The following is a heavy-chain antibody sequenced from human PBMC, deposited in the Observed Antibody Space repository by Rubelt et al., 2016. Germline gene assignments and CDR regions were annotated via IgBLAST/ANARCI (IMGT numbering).Heavy chain of an antibody. Sequence: GFTFSSYAMNWVRQAPGKGLEWVSAISNSAGSTFYADSVKGRFTISRDNSKNTLYLQMNSLRAEDTAVYYSAKSRGQQLRSYYFDYWGQGTLVTVSS. CDR3: AKSRGQQLRSYYFDY. D-gene: IGHD6-13*01. CDR2: ISNSAGST. V-gene: IGHV3-23*01. CDR1: GFTFSSYA. J-gene: IGHJ4*02.